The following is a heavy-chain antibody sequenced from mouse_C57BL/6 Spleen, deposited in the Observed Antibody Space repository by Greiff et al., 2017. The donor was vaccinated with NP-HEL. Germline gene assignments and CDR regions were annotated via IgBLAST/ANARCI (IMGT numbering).Heavy chain of an antibody. CDR1: GYTFTDYE. CDR2: IDPETGGT. CDR3: TRRQLRLHFDY. D-gene: IGHD3-2*02. J-gene: IGHJ2*01. Sequence: QVHVKQSGAELVRPGASVTLSCKASGYTFTDYEMHWVKQTPVHGLEWIGAIDPETGGTAYNQKFKGKAILTADKSSSTAYMELRSLTSEDSAVYYCTRRQLRLHFDYWGQGTTLTVSS. V-gene: IGHV1-15*01.